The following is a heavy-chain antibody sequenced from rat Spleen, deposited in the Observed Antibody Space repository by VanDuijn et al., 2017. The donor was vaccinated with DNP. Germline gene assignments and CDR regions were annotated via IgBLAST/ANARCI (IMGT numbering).Heavy chain of an antibody. J-gene: IGHJ2*01. Sequence: QVQLKESGPGLVQPSQTLSLTCSVSGLSLTSNGVSWIRQPPGKGLEWVGGIWNNGGTDYSSTIKSRLSISRDTSRSQVFLKMNSLQTEDTAMYFCARMSYSGVAVFDYWGKGVMVTVSS. D-gene: IGHD1-1*01. CDR1: GLSLTSNG. CDR3: ARMSYSGVAVFDY. CDR2: IWNNGGT. V-gene: IGHV2-47*01.